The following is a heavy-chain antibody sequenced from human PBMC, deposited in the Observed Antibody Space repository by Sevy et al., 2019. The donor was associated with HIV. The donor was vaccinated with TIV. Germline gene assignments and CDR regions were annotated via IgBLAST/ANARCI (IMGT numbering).Heavy chain of an antibody. Sequence: GGSLRLSCAASGFTFSSYWMSWVRHAPGKGLEWVANIKQDGSEKYYVDSVKGRFTISRDNAKNSLYLQMNSLRAEDTAVYYCARYVVVVAATAYFDYWGQGTLVTVSS. CDR3: ARYVVVVAATAYFDY. V-gene: IGHV3-7*01. J-gene: IGHJ4*02. CDR1: GFTFSSYW. D-gene: IGHD2-15*01. CDR2: IKQDGSEK.